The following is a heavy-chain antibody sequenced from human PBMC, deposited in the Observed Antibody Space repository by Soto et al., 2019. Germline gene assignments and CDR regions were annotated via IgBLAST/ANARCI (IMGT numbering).Heavy chain of an antibody. Sequence: GGSLRLSCVVFEYTFSDAWMSWVRQAPGKGPEWAARINRKIDGETTDYAAPVEGRFTIARDDSKNTLYLQMSSLKIEDTAVYFCTADHWSWGQGTLVTVSS. D-gene: IGHD3-3*01. J-gene: IGHJ4*02. CDR2: INRKIDGETT. V-gene: IGHV3-15*01. CDR1: EYTFSDAW. CDR3: TADHWS.